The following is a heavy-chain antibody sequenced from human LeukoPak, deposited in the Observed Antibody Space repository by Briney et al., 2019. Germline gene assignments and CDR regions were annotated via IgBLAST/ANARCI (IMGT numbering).Heavy chain of an antibody. D-gene: IGHD3-10*01. V-gene: IGHV3-23*01. CDR1: GFTFSSYA. J-gene: IGHJ6*02. Sequence: GGSLRLSCAASGFTFSSYAMSWVRQAPGKGLEWVSAISGSGGSTYYADSVKGRFTISRDNSKNTLYLQMNSLRAEDTAVYYCAKGEYYYGSGSCYYYYGMDVWGQGTTVTVSS. CDR3: AKGEYYYGSGSCYYYYGMDV. CDR2: ISGSGGST.